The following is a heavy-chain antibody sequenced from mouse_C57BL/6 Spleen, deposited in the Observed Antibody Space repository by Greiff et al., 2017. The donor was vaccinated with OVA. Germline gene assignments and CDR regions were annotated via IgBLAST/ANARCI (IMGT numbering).Heavy chain of an antibody. Sequence: QVQLQQSGAELVKPGASVKISCKASGYAFSSYWMNWVKQRPGKGLEWIGQIYPGDGDTNYNGKFKGKATLTADKSSSTAYMQLSSLTSEDAAVYFCARGGNPYYAMDYWGQGTSVTVSS. V-gene: IGHV1-80*01. CDR2: IYPGDGDT. J-gene: IGHJ4*01. CDR1: GYAFSSYW. D-gene: IGHD2-1*01. CDR3: ARGGNPYYAMDY.